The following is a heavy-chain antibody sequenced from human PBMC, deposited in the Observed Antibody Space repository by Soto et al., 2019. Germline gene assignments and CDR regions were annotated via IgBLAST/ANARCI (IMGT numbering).Heavy chain of an antibody. D-gene: IGHD4-17*01. J-gene: IGHJ4*02. CDR2: ISVYNGHT. CDR1: GYTFSSYG. CDR3: ARCDFGDYVPPRDH. V-gene: IGHV1-18*01. Sequence: QVHLMQSGAEVKSPGASVRVSCKASGYTFSSYGVSWVRQAPGQGLEFMGWISVYNGHTNYAQKFQGRVTMTTDTSTSTAYMELRSLRSADTAVYFCARCDFGDYVPPRDHWGQGTLVNVS.